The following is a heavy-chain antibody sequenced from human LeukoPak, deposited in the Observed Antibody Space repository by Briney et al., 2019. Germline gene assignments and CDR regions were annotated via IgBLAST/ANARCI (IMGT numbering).Heavy chain of an antibody. D-gene: IGHD1-26*01. V-gene: IGHV1-69*01. J-gene: IGHJ3*02. CDR3: ARYGGGPRIVGATLDAFDI. Sequence: SVKVSCKASGGTFSSYAISWVRQAPGQGLEWMGGIIPIFGTANYAQKFQGRVTITADESTSTAYMELSSLRSEDTAVYYCARYGGGPRIVGATLDAFDIWGQGTMVTVSS. CDR1: GGTFSSYA. CDR2: IIPIFGTA.